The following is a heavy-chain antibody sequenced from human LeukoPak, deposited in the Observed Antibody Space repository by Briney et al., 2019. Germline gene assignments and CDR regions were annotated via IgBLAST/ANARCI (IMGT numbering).Heavy chain of an antibody. CDR3: ARVPQGLGSSWFFFDY. D-gene: IGHD6-13*01. CDR2: INPNSGGT. Sequence: ASVKVSCTASGYTFTSYGISWVRQAPGQGLEWMGWINPNSGGTKYAQKFQGRVTITADKSTSAAYMELSSLRSEDTAVYYCARVPQGLGSSWFFFDYWGQGTLVTVSS. CDR1: GYTFTSYG. V-gene: IGHV1-18*01. J-gene: IGHJ4*02.